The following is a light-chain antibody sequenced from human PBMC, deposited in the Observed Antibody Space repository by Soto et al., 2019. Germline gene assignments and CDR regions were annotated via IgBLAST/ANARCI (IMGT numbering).Light chain of an antibody. V-gene: IGLV1-44*01. CDR3: AARDDSLNGWV. Sequence: QSVLTQPPSASGTPGQRVTISCSGSSSNIGSNTVNWYQQLPGTAPKLLIYSNNQRPSLVPDRFSGSKSGTSASLAISGLQSEDEADYYCAARDDSLNGWVFGGGTKLTVL. CDR1: SSNIGSNT. J-gene: IGLJ3*02. CDR2: SNN.